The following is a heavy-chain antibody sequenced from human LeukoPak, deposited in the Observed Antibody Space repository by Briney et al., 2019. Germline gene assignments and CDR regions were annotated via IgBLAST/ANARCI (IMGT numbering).Heavy chain of an antibody. Sequence: TPSETLSLTCTVSGGSMSNYYWSWIRQPPGKGLEWIGYIYYTGSAAYNPSLKSRVTISVDTSKNHFFLKLTSVTAADTAVYYCARFDGPNDAFDIWGQGTMVTVSS. CDR2: IYYTGSA. CDR3: ARFDGPNDAFDI. J-gene: IGHJ3*02. V-gene: IGHV4-59*08. CDR1: GGSMSNYY. D-gene: IGHD5-24*01.